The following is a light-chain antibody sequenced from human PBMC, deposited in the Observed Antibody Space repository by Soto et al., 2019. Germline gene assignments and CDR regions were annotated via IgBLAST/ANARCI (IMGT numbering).Light chain of an antibody. CDR1: QNIRTN. J-gene: IGKJ4*01. Sequence: IVMTQSPATLSVSPGERATFSCRASQNIRTNLAWYQQKPGQVPRLLIYGASTRATGVPARFSGSGSGTEFILTISSLQSEDFAIYYCQQRSNWPPVTFGGGTKVDIK. CDR3: QQRSNWPPVT. CDR2: GAS. V-gene: IGKV3-15*01.